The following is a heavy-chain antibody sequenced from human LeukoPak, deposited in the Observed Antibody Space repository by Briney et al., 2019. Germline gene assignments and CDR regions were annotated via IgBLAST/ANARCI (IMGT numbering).Heavy chain of an antibody. V-gene: IGHV4-59*08. CDR1: GGSISSYY. J-gene: IGHJ6*02. CDR3: ARQLYYYGMDV. CDR2: IYYSGST. Sequence: PSETLSLTCTVSGGSISSYYWSWIRQPPGKGLEWIGYIYYSGSTNYNPSPKSRVTISVDTSKNQFSLKLSSVTAADTAVYYCARQLYYYGMDVWGQGTTVTVSS.